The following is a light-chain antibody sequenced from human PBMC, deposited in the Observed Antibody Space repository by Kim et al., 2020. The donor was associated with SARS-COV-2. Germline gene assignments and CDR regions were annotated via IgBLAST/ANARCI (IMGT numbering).Light chain of an antibody. Sequence: EIVMTQSPATLSVSPGERATLSCRASQSISTNLAWYQQKPGQAPRLLIYDASTRATGIPARFSGSGSGTDFTLTISSLQSEDFAVYYCLQCNNWPSTFGAGTKVDIK. CDR1: QSISTN. J-gene: IGKJ4*01. CDR2: DAS. CDR3: LQCNNWPST. V-gene: IGKV3-15*01.